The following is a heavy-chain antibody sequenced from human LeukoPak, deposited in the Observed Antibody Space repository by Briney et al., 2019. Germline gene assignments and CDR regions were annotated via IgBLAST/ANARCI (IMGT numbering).Heavy chain of an antibody. J-gene: IGHJ6*02. CDR1: GGTFSSYA. CDR2: IIPIFGTA. V-gene: IGHV1-69*13. Sequence: ASVKVSCKASGGTFSSYAISWVRQAPGQGLEWMGGIIPIFGTANYAQKFQGRVTITADESTSTAYMELSSLGSEDTAVYYCARWASSSPYYYYGMDVWGQGTTVTVSS. CDR3: ARWASSSPYYYYGMDV. D-gene: IGHD6-13*01.